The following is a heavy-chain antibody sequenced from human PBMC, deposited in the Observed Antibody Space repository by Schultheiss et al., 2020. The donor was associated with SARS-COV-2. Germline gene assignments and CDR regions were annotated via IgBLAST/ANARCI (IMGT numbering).Heavy chain of an antibody. CDR1: GFTFDDYA. Sequence: GGSLRLSCAASGFTFDDYAMHWVRQAPGKGLEWVSGISWNSGSIGYADSVKGRFTISRDNAKNSLYLQMNSLRAEDTAVYYCATIGVVAAHSINWFDPWGQGTLVTVSS. CDR2: ISWNSGSI. J-gene: IGHJ5*02. CDR3: ATIGVVAAHSINWFDP. V-gene: IGHV3-9*01. D-gene: IGHD2-15*01.